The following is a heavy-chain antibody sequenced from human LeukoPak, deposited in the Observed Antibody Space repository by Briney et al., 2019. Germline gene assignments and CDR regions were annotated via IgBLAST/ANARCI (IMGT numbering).Heavy chain of an antibody. V-gene: IGHV4-59*08. CDR1: GGSISSYY. CDR3: VRSLATSGMY. CDR2: IYYSGST. J-gene: IGHJ4*02. Sequence: SETLSLTCTVSGGSISSYYWSWIRQPPGKGLEWIGYIYYSGSTNYNPSLKSRVTISVDTSKNQFSLKLTSVTAADTAVYYCVRSLATSGMYWGQGTLVTVSS. D-gene: IGHD6-13*01.